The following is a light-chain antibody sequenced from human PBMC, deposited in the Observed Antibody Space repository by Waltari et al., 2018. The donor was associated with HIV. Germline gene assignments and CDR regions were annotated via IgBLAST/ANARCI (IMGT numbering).Light chain of an antibody. CDR1: QSVTSRY. Sequence: EIVLTQSPGTLSLSPGEGVTLSCRASQSVTSRYLAWYQQKPGQAPRLLIYGASNRATGSPDRFSGSGSGTDFTLTISRLEPEDFAVYYCQQRSNWPPITFGQGTRLEIK. CDR3: QQRSNWPPIT. J-gene: IGKJ5*01. V-gene: IGKV3D-20*02. CDR2: GAS.